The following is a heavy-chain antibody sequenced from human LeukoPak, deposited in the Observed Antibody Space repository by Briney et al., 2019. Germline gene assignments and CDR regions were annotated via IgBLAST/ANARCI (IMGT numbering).Heavy chain of an antibody. D-gene: IGHD5-18*01. CDR2: ISYSGST. CDR3: ARAPERWYSYGSYTFYYMDV. J-gene: IGHJ6*03. CDR1: GGSFSSYY. V-gene: IGHV4-59*01. Sequence: SETLSLTCTVSGGSFSSYYWTWIRQPPGKGLEWIGSISYSGSTNYNPSLESRVTISVDTSKNQISLKLSSVTAADTTVYYCARAPERWYSYGSYTFYYMDVWGKGTTVTVSS.